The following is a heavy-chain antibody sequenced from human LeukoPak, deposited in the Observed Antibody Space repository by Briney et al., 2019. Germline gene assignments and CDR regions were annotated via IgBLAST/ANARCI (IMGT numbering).Heavy chain of an antibody. V-gene: IGHV3-13*01. CDR2: IGTAGDT. CDR3: VKGNSGSYELDY. J-gene: IGHJ4*02. CDR1: GFTFGSYD. Sequence: PGGSLRLSCAASGFTFGSYDMHWVRQATGKGLEWVSAIGTAGDTYYPGSVKGRFTISRENAKNSLYLQMNSLRAGDTAVYYCVKGNSGSYELDYWGQGTLVTVSS. D-gene: IGHD1-26*01.